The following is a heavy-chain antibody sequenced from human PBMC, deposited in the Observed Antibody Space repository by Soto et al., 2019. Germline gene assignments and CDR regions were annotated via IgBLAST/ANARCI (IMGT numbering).Heavy chain of an antibody. D-gene: IGHD7-27*01. CDR3: VRLTEDPDF. V-gene: IGHV4-30-2*01. CDR1: CASISRGGYS. Sequence: SETLSLTCAVSCASISRGGYSWSWIRQPPGKGLEWIGYIYHSGGIYYNPSLKSRLTISVDGSRNQFSLKLNSVTAADTAVYYCVRLTEDPDFWGQGALVTVSS. J-gene: IGHJ4*02. CDR2: IYHSGGI.